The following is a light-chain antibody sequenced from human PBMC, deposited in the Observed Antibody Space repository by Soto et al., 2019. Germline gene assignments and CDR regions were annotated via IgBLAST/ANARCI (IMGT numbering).Light chain of an antibody. J-gene: IGKJ1*01. V-gene: IGKV1-5*01. CDR2: DAS. CDR3: QHWT. CDR1: QSISNW. Sequence: DIQMTQSPSTLSASVGDRVTITCRASQSISNWLAWYQQRPGKAPKLLIYDASSLESGVPSRFSGSGSGTEFTLTISSLQPDDFATYYCQHWTFGQGTKVEIK.